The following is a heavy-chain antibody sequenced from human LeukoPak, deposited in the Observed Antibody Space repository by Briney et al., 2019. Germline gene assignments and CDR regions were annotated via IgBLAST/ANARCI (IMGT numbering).Heavy chain of an antibody. V-gene: IGHV3-7*03. J-gene: IGHJ6*03. CDR1: GFTFTNYW. D-gene: IGHD3-22*01. Sequence: GGSLRLSCAASGFTFTNYWMSWVRQAPGKGLELVANIKQDRSEKYYVDSVKGRFTISRDNAKNSLYLQMNSLRAEDTAVYYCARDLEYYDSSSYMDVWGKGTTVTVSS. CDR3: ARDLEYYDSSSYMDV. CDR2: IKQDRSEK.